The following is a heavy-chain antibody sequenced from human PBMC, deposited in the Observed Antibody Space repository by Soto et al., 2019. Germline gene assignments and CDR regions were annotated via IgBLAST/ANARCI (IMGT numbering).Heavy chain of an antibody. D-gene: IGHD2-15*01. V-gene: IGHV4-38-2*02. CDR3: ARDQGHPHSGANWFDP. Sequence: KASETLSLTCAVSGYSISSGYYWGWIRQPPGKGLEWIGSIYHSGSTYYNPSLKSRVTISVDTSKNQFSLKLSSVTAADTAVYYCARDQGHPHSGANWFDPWGQGTLVTVSS. CDR2: IYHSGST. CDR1: GYSISSGYY. J-gene: IGHJ5*02.